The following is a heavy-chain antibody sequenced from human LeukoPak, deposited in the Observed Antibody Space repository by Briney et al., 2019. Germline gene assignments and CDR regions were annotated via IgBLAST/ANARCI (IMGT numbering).Heavy chain of an antibody. D-gene: IGHD6-19*01. CDR1: GFTFSSYA. V-gene: IGHV3-23*01. Sequence: GGSLRLSCAASGFTFSSYAMSWVRQAPGKGLEWVSAISGSGGSTYYADSVKGRFTISRDNSKNALYLQMNSLRAEDTAVYYCAKVQSRYSSGWYYRSNWFDPWGQGTLVTVSS. CDR3: AKVQSRYSSGWYYRSNWFDP. CDR2: ISGSGGST. J-gene: IGHJ5*02.